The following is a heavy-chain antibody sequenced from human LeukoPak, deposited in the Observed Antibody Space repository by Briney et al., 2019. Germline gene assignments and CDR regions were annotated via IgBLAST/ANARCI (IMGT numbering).Heavy chain of an antibody. CDR1: GFTFSSYW. J-gene: IGHJ6*04. Sequence: GGSLRLSCAASGFTFSSYWMSWVRQAPGKGLEWVANIKQDGSEKYYVDSVKGRFTNSRDNAKNSLYLQMNSLRAEDTAVYYCAELGITMIAGVWGKGTTVTISS. CDR3: AELGITMIAGV. CDR2: IKQDGSEK. V-gene: IGHV3-7*01. D-gene: IGHD3-22*01.